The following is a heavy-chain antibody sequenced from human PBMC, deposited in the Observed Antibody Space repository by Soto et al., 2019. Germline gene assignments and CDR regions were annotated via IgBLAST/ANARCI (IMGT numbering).Heavy chain of an antibody. CDR2: LSYDGGNE. Sequence: QVQLVESGGGVVQPGTSLRLSCVASGFTFSGFGMHWVRQAPGKGLEWVAVLSYDGGNEFYADSVKGRFTIARDNSKNPLYLQIDSLRAEDTAVYYCAKEHPCPDVTACPPTPDYWGQGTLVTVSS. D-gene: IGHD2-21*02. V-gene: IGHV3-30*18. CDR1: GFTFSGFG. J-gene: IGHJ4*02. CDR3: AKEHPCPDVTACPPTPDY.